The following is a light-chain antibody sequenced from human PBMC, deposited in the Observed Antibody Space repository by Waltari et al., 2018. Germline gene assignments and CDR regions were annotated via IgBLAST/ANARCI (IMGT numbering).Light chain of an antibody. J-gene: IGLJ1*01. CDR2: RND. CDR1: ISTIIRGA. Sequence: LTQPSSVSGAPGQTVTISCSGSISTIIRGAVDWYRQLPGKAPNLLIHRNDQRPSGVPDRFSGSRSGTSASLAISGLLSEDEADYFCATWDDNLSTHVFGSGTKVTVL. V-gene: IGLV1-44*01. CDR3: ATWDDNLSTHV.